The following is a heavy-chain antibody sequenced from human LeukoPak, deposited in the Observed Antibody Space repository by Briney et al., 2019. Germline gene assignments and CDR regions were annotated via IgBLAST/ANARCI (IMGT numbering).Heavy chain of an antibody. CDR3: ASEQIAVAGNYYYYGMDV. V-gene: IGHV4-39*01. J-gene: IGHJ6*02. Sequence: SETLSLTCTVSGGSISSSSYYWGWIRQPPGQGLEWIGSIYYSGSTYYNPSLKSRVTISVDTSKNQFSLQLSSVTAADTAVYYCASEQIAVAGNYYYYGMDVWGQGTTVTVSS. D-gene: IGHD6-19*01. CDR1: GGSISSSSYY. CDR2: IYYSGST.